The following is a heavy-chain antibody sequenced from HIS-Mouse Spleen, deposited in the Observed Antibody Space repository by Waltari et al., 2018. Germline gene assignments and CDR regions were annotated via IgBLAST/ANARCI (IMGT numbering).Heavy chain of an antibody. CDR1: GFTVSSHY. J-gene: IGHJ4*02. Sequence: EVQLVESGGGLIQPGGSLRLSCAASGFTVSSHYMSWVRQAPGKGLGGVAVNYTGGSTYYADSVKGRFTISRDNSKNTLYLQMNSLRAEDTAVYYCAGGVGSSWYYFDYWGQGTLVTVSS. CDR3: AGGVGSSWYYFDY. D-gene: IGHD6-13*01. V-gene: IGHV3-53*01. CDR2: NYTGGST.